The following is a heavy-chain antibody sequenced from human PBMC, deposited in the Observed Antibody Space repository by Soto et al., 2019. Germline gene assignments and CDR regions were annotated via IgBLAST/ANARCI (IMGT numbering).Heavy chain of an antibody. CDR2: IYHSGST. V-gene: IGHV4-4*02. CDR3: SRDEVVVVAASPYYYYGMDV. D-gene: IGHD2-15*01. J-gene: IGHJ6*02. Sequence: SETLSLTCAVSGGSISSSNWWSWVRQPPGKGLEWIGEIYHSGSTNYNPSLKSRVTISVDKSKNQFSLKLSSVTAADTAVYYCSRDEVVVVAASPYYYYGMDVWGQGTTVTVSS. CDR1: GGSISSSNW.